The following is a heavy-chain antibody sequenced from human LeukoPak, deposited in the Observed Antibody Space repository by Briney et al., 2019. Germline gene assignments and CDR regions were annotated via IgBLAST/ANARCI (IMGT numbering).Heavy chain of an antibody. CDR1: GFTFSSYA. CDR3: AKARVVPAAIDQFDY. D-gene: IGHD2-2*02. CDR2: ISGSGGST. Sequence: PGGSLRLPCAASGFTFSSYAMSWVRQAPGQGQEWVSAISGSGGSTYYADSVMGRFTISRDNSKNTLYLQMNSLRAEDTAVYYCAKARVVPAAIDQFDYWGQGTLVTVSS. V-gene: IGHV3-23*01. J-gene: IGHJ4*02.